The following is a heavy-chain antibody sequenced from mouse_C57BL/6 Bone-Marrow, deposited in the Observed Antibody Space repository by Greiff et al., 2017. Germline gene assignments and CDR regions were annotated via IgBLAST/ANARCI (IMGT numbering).Heavy chain of an antibody. J-gene: IGHJ4*01. CDR3: ARLGTGTYAMDY. CDR1: GYTFTNYW. CDR2: IYPGGGYT. V-gene: IGHV1-63*01. D-gene: IGHD4-1*01. Sequence: QVHVKQSGAELVRPGTSVKMSCKASGYTFTNYWIGWAKQRPGHGLEGIGDIYPGGGYTNYNEKFKGKATLTADKSSSTAYMQFSSLTSEDSAIYYCARLGTGTYAMDYWGQGTSVTVSS.